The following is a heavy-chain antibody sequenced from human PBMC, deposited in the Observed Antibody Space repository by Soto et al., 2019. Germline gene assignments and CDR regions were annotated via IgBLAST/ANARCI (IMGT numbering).Heavy chain of an antibody. V-gene: IGHV3-21*01. Sequence: EVQLVESGGGLVKPGGSLRLSCAASGFTFSSYSMNWVRQAPGKGLEWVSSISSSSSYIYYADSVKGRFTISRDNAKNSLYLQMNSLRAEDTAVYYCAREVNYDFWSGYYHPYYFDYWGQGTLVTVSS. CDR2: ISSSSSYI. D-gene: IGHD3-3*01. CDR1: GFTFSSYS. CDR3: AREVNYDFWSGYYHPYYFDY. J-gene: IGHJ4*02.